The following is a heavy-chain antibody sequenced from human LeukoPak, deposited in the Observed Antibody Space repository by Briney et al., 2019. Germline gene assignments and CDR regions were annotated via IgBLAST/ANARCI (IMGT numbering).Heavy chain of an antibody. CDR3: ARPRGFYYCYYVMDV. CDR2: ISYDGSNQ. J-gene: IGHJ6*02. Sequence: GGSLRLSCAASGFTFSNYAMHWVRQAPGKGLEWVAVISYDGSNQYYADSVKGRFTISRDNFKHTLYLQMNSLRPEDTAVYYCARPRGFYYCYYVMDVWGQGTTVTVSS. V-gene: IGHV3-30*04. CDR1: GFTFSNYA. D-gene: IGHD3-10*01.